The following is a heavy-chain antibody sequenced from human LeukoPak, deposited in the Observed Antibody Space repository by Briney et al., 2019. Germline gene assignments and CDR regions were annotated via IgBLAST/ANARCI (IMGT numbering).Heavy chain of an antibody. CDR3: ASSDCSSSGCQIFGSEGFDF. V-gene: IGHV4-59*01. D-gene: IGHD2-2*01. CDR1: GCSMSRYY. CDR2: IFYRGGT. J-gene: IGHJ4*02. Sequence: ASETLSLTCTVPGCSMSRYYCSWIRQSPGKVLEWMGYIFYRGGTNYNPSLRGRVTLSVDMYKNHASLMSTSVTAADTAVYYCASSDCSSSGCQIFGSEGFDFWGPGTLVTVSS.